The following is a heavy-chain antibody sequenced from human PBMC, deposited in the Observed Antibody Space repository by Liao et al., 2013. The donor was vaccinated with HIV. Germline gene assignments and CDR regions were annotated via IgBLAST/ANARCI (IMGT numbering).Heavy chain of an antibody. CDR1: GGSISSGSYY. J-gene: IGHJ6*03. Sequence: QVQLQESGPGLVKPSQTLSLTCTVSGGSISSGSYYWNWFRQPAGKGLEWIGRADTSGSTNYNPSLKSRVTISTDSSKNQFSLTLISVTAADTAVYYCARVGMTTITGYYYYIDVWGKGTTVTVSS. V-gene: IGHV4-61*02. D-gene: IGHD5-24*01. CDR2: ADTSGST. CDR3: ARVGMTTITGYYYYIDV.